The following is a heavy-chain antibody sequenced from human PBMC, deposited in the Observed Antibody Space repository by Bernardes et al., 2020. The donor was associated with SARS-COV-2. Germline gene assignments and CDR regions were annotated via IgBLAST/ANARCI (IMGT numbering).Heavy chain of an antibody. CDR2: IYTSGST. J-gene: IGHJ5*02. V-gene: IGHV4-4*07. D-gene: IGHD3-10*01. CDR3: ARGITMVRGAPYNWFDP. CDR1: GGSISSYY. Sequence: SETLSLTRTVSGGSISSYYWSWIRQPAGKGLEWIGRIYTSGSTNYNPSLKSRVTMSVDTSKNQFSLKLSSVTAADTAVYYCARGITMVRGAPYNWFDPWGQRTLVTGSS.